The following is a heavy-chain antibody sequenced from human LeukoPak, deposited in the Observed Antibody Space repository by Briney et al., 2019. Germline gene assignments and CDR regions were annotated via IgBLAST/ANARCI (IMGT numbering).Heavy chain of an antibody. V-gene: IGHV3-74*01. CDR1: GFSFSGDW. J-gene: IGHJ2*01. D-gene: IGHD3-10*01. CDR2: IDSDGSGT. Sequence: GGSLRLSCVASGFSFSGDWMHWVRQAPGKGLVWVVRIDSDGSGTTYADFVKGRFTISRDNAKNTVDLQMNSLRAEDTAVYYCARSGSGCFDNWGRGVRVTVSS. CDR3: ARSGSGCFDN.